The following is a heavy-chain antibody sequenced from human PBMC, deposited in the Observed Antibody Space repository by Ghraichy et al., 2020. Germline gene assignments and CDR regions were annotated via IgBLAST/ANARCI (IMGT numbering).Heavy chain of an antibody. V-gene: IGHV1-2*04. D-gene: IGHD3-10*01. CDR2: INPNSGGT. J-gene: IGHJ5*02. CDR3: ARNGAGSSSGPQGDWFDP. Sequence: ASVKVSCKASGYTFTGYYMHWVRQAPGQGLEWMGWINPNSGGTNYAQKFQGWVTMTRDTSISTAYMELSRLRSDDTAVYYCARNGAGSSSGPQGDWFDPWGQGTLVTVSS. CDR1: GYTFTGYY.